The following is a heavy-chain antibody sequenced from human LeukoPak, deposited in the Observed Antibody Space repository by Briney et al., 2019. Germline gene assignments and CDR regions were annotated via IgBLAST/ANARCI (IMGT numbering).Heavy chain of an antibody. Sequence: GESLKISCKASGYRFSGYWIGWARQLPGKGLEWMGIIYPGDSDTRYSPSFQGQVTISADKSISTAYLQWSSLKASDTAMYYCATLRIAAADYYFDYWGQGTLVTVSS. CDR3: ATLRIAAADYYFDY. CDR1: GYRFSGYW. D-gene: IGHD6-13*01. V-gene: IGHV5-51*01. CDR2: IYPGDSDT. J-gene: IGHJ4*02.